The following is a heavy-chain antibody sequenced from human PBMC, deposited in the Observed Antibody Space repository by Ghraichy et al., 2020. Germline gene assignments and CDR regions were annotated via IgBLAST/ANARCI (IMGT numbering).Heavy chain of an antibody. CDR1: GYTFSNYG. V-gene: IGHV1-18*01. CDR2: ISAYDGNT. CDR3: ARDGGRAKWYYDL. D-gene: IGHD3-16*01. J-gene: IGHJ2*01. Sequence: ASVKVSCKASGYTFSNYGISWVRQAPGQGLEWMGWISAYDGNTNYAQELQGRVTMTTDTSTSTAYMEMRSLRSDDTAVYFCARDGGRAKWYYDLWGRGTLVTVSS.